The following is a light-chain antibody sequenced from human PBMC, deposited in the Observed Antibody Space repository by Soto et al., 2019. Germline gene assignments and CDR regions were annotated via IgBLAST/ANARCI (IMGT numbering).Light chain of an antibody. CDR1: QGIGRY. V-gene: IGKV3-11*01. CDR2: DPS. J-gene: IGKJ3*01. CDR3: QQRSNWPLT. Sequence: EMVLTQSPGTLSLSPGESATLSCRASQGIGRYLAWFQQKPGQAPRLLIYDPSTRATGIAARFSGSGSGTDFTLTISSLEPEDFAVYYCQQRSNWPLTFGPGTKVDIK.